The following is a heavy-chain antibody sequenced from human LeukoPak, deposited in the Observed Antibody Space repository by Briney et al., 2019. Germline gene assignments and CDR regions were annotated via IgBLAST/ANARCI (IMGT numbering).Heavy chain of an antibody. V-gene: IGHV4-61*02. CDR3: AREEVARPFDY. J-gene: IGHJ4*02. CDR1: GGSISSGSYY. Sequence: PSQTLSLTCTVSGGSISSGSYYWSWIRQPAGKGLEWIGRIYTSGSTNYNPSLKSRVTISVDTSKNQFSLKLSSVTAADTAVYYCAREEVARPFDYWGQGTLVTVSS. CDR2: IYTSGST. D-gene: IGHD5-24*01.